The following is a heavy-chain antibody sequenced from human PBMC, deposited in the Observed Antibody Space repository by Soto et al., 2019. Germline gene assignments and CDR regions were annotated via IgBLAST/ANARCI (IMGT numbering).Heavy chain of an antibody. V-gene: IGHV3-49*03. CDR2: IGSKAYGGTI. J-gene: IGHJ4*02. CDR1: GFTFGDYA. D-gene: IGHD3-16*02. Sequence: GGSLRLSCTASGFTFGDYAMNWFRQAPGKGLEWVGFIGSKAYGGTIEYAASVKGRFTLSRDDSKSIAYLQMNSLKTEDTAVYYCTRDGRYIAQFDYWRQGTLVTVSS. CDR3: TRDGRYIAQFDY.